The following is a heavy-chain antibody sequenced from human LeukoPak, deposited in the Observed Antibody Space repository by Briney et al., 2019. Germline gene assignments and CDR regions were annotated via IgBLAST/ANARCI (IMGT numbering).Heavy chain of an antibody. V-gene: IGHV1-2*02. D-gene: IGHD6-13*01. CDR1: GYTFTGYY. Sequence: SSVKVSCEPSGYTFTGYYMHWVRQAPGQGLEWMGWINPNSGGTNYAQKFQGRVTMTRDTSISTAYMELSRLRSDDTAVYYCARSVKYSSIDYWGQGTLVTVSS. CDR2: INPNSGGT. J-gene: IGHJ4*02. CDR3: ARSVKYSSIDY.